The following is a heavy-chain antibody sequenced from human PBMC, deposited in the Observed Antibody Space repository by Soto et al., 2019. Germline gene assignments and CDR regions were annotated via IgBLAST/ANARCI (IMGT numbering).Heavy chain of an antibody. CDR3: ARAPSGYVYYHGMDV. J-gene: IGHJ6*02. D-gene: IGHD3-22*01. Sequence: PSETLSLTCTVSGGSISSYYVSWIRQSAGKGLEWIGRIDTSGTTNYNPSLKSRVTISVDASKNHFSLNLSSVTAADTAVYYCARAPSGYVYYHGMDVWGQGTTVTVSS. CDR1: GGSISSYY. V-gene: IGHV4-4*07. CDR2: IDTSGTT.